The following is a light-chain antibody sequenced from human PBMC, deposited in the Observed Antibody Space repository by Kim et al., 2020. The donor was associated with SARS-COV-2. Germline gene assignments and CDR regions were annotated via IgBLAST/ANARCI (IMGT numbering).Light chain of an antibody. V-gene: IGLV5-37*01. CDR1: SGNNVGSHN. CDR3: MIWPRNAVV. J-gene: IGLJ2*01. Sequence: LTCTFTSGNNVGSHNECRFQQKPGSPPRYLLYSFSDSDKGHGSGVPSRFSGSKDASANTGILLISGLQSEDEAAYYCMIWPRNAVVFGGGTQLTVL. CDR2: SFSDSDK.